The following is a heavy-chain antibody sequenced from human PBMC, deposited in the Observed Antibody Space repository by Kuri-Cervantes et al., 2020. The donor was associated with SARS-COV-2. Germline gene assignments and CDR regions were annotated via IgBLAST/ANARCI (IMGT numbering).Heavy chain of an antibody. CDR2: INPDSGGT. D-gene: IGHD3-3*01. CDR3: ARDVSPPIDTIFAVVINYFDY. CDR1: GYTFNGYY. V-gene: IGHV1-2*02. Sequence: ASVKVSCKASGYTFNGYYMHWARQAPGQGLEWMGWINPDSGGTKYAQKFQGRVTMTRDTSIRTAYMELSSLRSDDTAVYYCARDVSPPIDTIFAVVINYFDYWGRGTLVTVSS. J-gene: IGHJ4*02.